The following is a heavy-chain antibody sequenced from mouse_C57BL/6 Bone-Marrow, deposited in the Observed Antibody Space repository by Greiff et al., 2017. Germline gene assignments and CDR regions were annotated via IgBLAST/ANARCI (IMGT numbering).Heavy chain of an antibody. CDR1: GYTFTSYD. V-gene: IGHV1-85*01. CDR3: ARLEFDGSSGDWYFDV. D-gene: IGHD1-1*01. CDR2: IYPRDGST. J-gene: IGHJ1*03. Sequence: VQLQQSGPELVKPGASVKLSCKASGYTFTSYDINWVKQRPGPGLAWIGWIYPRDGSTKYNEKFKGKATLTVDTYSSTAYMELHSLTSEDSAVYFCARLEFDGSSGDWYFDVWGTGTTVTVSS.